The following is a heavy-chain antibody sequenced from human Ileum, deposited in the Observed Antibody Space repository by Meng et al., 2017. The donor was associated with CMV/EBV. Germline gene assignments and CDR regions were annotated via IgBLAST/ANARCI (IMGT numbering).Heavy chain of an antibody. J-gene: IGHJ6*02. Sequence: GGSLRLSCAASGFTFSSYAMHWVRQAPAKGLEWVAVISYDGSNKYYADSVKGRFTISRDNSKNTLYLQMNSLRAEDTAVYYCARDSGVVVPAAIPGGMDVWGQGTTVTVSS. V-gene: IGHV3-30-3*01. D-gene: IGHD2-2*02. CDR2: ISYDGSNK. CDR1: GFTFSSYA. CDR3: ARDSGVVVPAAIPGGMDV.